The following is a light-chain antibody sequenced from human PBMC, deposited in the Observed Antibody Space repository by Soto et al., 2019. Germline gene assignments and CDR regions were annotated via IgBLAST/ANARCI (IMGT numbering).Light chain of an antibody. CDR3: QQYNNWPPLT. J-gene: IGKJ4*01. V-gene: IGKV3-15*01. CDR1: QSVSSN. CDR2: GAS. Sequence: EIVMTHSPATLSVSPGERATLSCRASQSVSSNLAWYQQKPGQAPRLLIYGASTRATGIPARFSGSGSGTEFTLTISSLQSEDFAVYYCQQYNNWPPLTVGGGTKVEIK.